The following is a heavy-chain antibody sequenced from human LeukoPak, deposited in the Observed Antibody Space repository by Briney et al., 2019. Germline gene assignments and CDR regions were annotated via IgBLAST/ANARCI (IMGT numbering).Heavy chain of an antibody. D-gene: IGHD4/OR15-4a*01. Sequence: GGSLRLSCAASGFTFSNFAMHWVRQAPGKGLEWVAVISYDGSSKFFADYVKGRFTISRDNSKNTLFLQMNSLRAEDTAAYYCVRDDGAFDFWGQGTLVTVSS. CDR3: VRDDGAFDF. CDR1: GFTFSNFA. J-gene: IGHJ4*02. V-gene: IGHV3-30-3*01. CDR2: ISYDGSSK.